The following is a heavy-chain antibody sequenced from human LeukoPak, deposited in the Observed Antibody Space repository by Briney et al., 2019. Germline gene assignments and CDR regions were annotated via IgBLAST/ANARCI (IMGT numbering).Heavy chain of an antibody. CDR3: AKTYSSSWYIFDY. D-gene: IGHD6-13*01. V-gene: IGHV3-23*01. CDR1: VFTFTTYA. J-gene: IGHJ4*02. CDR2: ISGTGGST. Sequence: PGGSLRLSCAASVFTFTTYAMSWVRQAPGKGLEWVSGISGTGGSTFYADSVKGRFTISIDKSKNMLYLEMNSLRAEDTAVYYCAKTYSSSWYIFDYWGQGTLVTVSS.